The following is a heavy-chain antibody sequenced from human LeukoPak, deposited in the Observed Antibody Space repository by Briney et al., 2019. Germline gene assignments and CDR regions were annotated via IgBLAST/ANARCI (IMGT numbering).Heavy chain of an antibody. CDR1: EFTFSSYG. CDR3: ARDPNGDYIGTFDM. D-gene: IGHD4-17*01. V-gene: IGHV3-23*01. CDR2: ISGSGGST. J-gene: IGHJ3*02. Sequence: GCLRLSCAASEFTFSSYGMSWVCQAPGKGLEWVSSISGSGGSTQYADSVQGRFAISRDNSKNSLYLQMNSLRVEDTAVYFCARDPNGDYIGTFDMWGRGTMVSVSS.